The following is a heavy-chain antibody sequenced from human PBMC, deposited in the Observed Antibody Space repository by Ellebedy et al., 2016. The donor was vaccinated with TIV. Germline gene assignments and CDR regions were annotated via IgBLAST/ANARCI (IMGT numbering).Heavy chain of an antibody. CDR3: AGRAYNWNDGRLFDY. V-gene: IGHV3-11*01. CDR2: ISTGGSTI. J-gene: IGHJ4*02. Sequence: GGSRRLSCAASGFTFSDYYMSWIRQAPGKGLEWVSYISTGGSTIYYADSVKGRFTISRDNAKNSLYLQMNSLRAEDTAVYYCAGRAYNWNDGRLFDYWGQGTLVTVSS. D-gene: IGHD1-1*01. CDR1: GFTFSDYY.